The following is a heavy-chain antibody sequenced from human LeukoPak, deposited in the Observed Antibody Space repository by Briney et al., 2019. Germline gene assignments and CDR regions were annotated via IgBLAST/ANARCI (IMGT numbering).Heavy chain of an antibody. CDR1: GYSFTNNW. CDR3: ARGDGRRGFYFDY. Sequence: GESLKISCKGSGYSFTNNWIGWVRQMPGKGLEWMGIIYPGDSDTRYSPSFDGQVTISADKSISTACLQWSSLKATDTAMYYCARGDGRRGFYFDYWGQGTLVTVSS. V-gene: IGHV5-51*01. J-gene: IGHJ4*02. CDR2: IYPGDSDT. D-gene: IGHD3-10*01.